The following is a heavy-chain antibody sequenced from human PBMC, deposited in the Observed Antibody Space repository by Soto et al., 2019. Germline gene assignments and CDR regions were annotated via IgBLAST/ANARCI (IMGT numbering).Heavy chain of an antibody. CDR2: IHYSGTT. CDR3: ARDVTINWHYFDA. V-gene: IGHV4-31*03. CDR1: GGSINSGGYY. J-gene: IGHJ4*02. D-gene: IGHD1-1*01. Sequence: TLSLTCTVSGGSINSGGYYWSWIRQHPGKGLEWIGYIHYSGTTYYNPSLKSRVAISIDTSKSQFSLKLTSVTAADTALYYRARDVTINWHYFDAWCQGVLVTVSS.